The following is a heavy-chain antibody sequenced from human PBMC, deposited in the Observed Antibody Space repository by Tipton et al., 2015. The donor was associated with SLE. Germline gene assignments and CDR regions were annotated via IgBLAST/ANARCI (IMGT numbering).Heavy chain of an antibody. D-gene: IGHD2-2*01. J-gene: IGHJ4*02. CDR1: GFTVSGNY. CDR2: IYSGGNT. Sequence: SLRLSCAASGFTVSGNYMTWVRQAPGKGLEWVSLIYSGGNTYYTDSVKGRFTISRDSSKNTLYLQMNSLRTEDTAVYYCARGGGYCSSTSCYLPFDCWGQGTLVTVSS. V-gene: IGHV3-66*02. CDR3: ARGGGYCSSTSCYLPFDC.